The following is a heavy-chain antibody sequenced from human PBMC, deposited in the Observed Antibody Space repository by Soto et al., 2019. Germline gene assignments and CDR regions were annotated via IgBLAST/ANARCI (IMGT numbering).Heavy chain of an antibody. J-gene: IGHJ6*02. CDR2: ISSNGGST. V-gene: IGHV3-64D*08. D-gene: IGHD3-9*01. Sequence: GGSLRLSCSASGFTFSSYAMHWVRQAPGKGLEYVSAISSNGGSTYYADSVKGRFTISRDNSKNTLYLQMSSLRAEDTAVYYCVKEQPRTYYDILTGERVPYYYYGMDVWGPGTTVTVSS. CDR1: GFTFSSYA. CDR3: VKEQPRTYYDILTGERVPYYYYGMDV.